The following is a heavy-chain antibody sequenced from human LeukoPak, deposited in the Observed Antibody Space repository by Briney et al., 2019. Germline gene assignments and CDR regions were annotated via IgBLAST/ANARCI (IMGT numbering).Heavy chain of an antibody. CDR1: GYSISSGYY. CDR3: ARVREQPFPLFDY. V-gene: IGHV4-38-2*02. CDR2: IYHSGST. J-gene: IGHJ4*02. Sequence: SETLSLTCTVSGYSISSGYYWGWIRQPPGKGLEWIGNIYHSGSTYYNPSLKSRATISVDTSKNQFSLKLSSVTAADTAVYYCARVREQPFPLFDYWGQGTLVTVSS. D-gene: IGHD1-26*01.